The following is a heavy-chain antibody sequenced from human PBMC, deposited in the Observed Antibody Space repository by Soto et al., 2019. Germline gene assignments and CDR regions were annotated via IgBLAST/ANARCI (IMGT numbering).Heavy chain of an antibody. V-gene: IGHV4-38-2*02. D-gene: IGHD2-2*01. Sequence: SETLSLTCTVSGYSISSGYYWGWIRQPPGKGLEWIGSIYHSGSTYYNPSLKSRVTISVDTSKNPFSLELSCVTAADTAVYYCARGTLYCSSTSCQAFDIWGQGTMVTVSS. CDR2: IYHSGST. CDR3: ARGTLYCSSTSCQAFDI. CDR1: GYSISSGYY. J-gene: IGHJ3*02.